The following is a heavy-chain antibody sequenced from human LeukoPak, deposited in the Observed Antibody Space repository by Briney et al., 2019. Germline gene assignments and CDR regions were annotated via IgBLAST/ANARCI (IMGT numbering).Heavy chain of an antibody. CDR1: GYSFTSYW. V-gene: IGHV5-51*01. CDR2: IYPGDSDT. Sequence: ESLKISCKGSGYSFTSYWIGWVRQMPGKGLEWMGIIYPGDSDTRYSPSFQGQVTISADKSISTAYLQWSSLKASDTAMYYCARQGGDAYCGGDCYINFDYWGQGTLVTVSS. J-gene: IGHJ4*02. CDR3: ARQGGDAYCGGDCYINFDY. D-gene: IGHD2-21*01.